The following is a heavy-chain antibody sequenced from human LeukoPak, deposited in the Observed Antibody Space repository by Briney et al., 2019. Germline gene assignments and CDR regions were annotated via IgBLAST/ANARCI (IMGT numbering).Heavy chain of an antibody. Sequence: KPSETLSFACAVSDGSFSNYYWSWFRQSPGEGLEWIAEIYPGETAKYNPSLWSRVTISADTSKSQFSLRLSSVTAADTAVYYCAGYHQWFLNDRWGQGTLVTVSS. D-gene: IGHD2-8*01. V-gene: IGHV4-34*01. CDR3: AGYHQWFLNDR. CDR1: DGSFSNYY. CDR2: IYPGETA. J-gene: IGHJ5*02.